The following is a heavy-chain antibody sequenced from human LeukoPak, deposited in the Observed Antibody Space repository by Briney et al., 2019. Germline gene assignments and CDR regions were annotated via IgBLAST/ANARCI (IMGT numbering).Heavy chain of an antibody. J-gene: IGHJ4*02. D-gene: IGHD3-22*01. V-gene: IGHV4-38-2*01. Sequence: SETLSLTCAVSGYSISGGYYCGWIRQPPGKGLEWIGSIYHSGSTYYNPSLKSRVTISVDTSKNQFSLKLSSVTAADTAVYYCALRASGYYLTIDYWGQGTLVTVSS. CDR2: IYHSGST. CDR3: ALRASGYYLTIDY. CDR1: GYSISGGYY.